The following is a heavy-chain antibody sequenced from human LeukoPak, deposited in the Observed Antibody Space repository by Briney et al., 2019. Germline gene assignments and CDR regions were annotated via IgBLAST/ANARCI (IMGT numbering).Heavy chain of an antibody. CDR2: IRQDGDTK. J-gene: IGHJ4*02. CDR1: GFPFNAYW. D-gene: IGHD1-1*01. V-gene: IGHV3-7*01. CDR3: ARALTTLTYEGY. Sequence: GGSLRLSCAASGFPFNAYWMTWVRQAPGKGLEWVANIRQDGDTKYYVDSVKGRFTISRDNAMNSLYLQMNSLRAEDTAVYYCARALTTLTYEGYWGQGTLVTVSS.